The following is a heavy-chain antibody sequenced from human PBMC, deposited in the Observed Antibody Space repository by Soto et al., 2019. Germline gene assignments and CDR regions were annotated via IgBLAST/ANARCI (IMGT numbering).Heavy chain of an antibody. Sequence: GASVKVSCKASGYIFSTYTMHWVRQAPGQSLEWMGWINAGNGNTKYSQKFQGRVTTTRDTSASTAYMELSSLRSEDTAVYYCAREGRAGTGTHWYFDLWGRGTLVTVSS. D-gene: IGHD6-13*01. CDR2: INAGNGNT. CDR3: AREGRAGTGTHWYFDL. CDR1: GYIFSTYT. V-gene: IGHV1-3*01. J-gene: IGHJ2*01.